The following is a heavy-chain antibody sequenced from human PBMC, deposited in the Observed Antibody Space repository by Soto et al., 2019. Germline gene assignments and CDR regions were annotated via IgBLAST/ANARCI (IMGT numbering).Heavy chain of an antibody. V-gene: IGHV3-21*01. CDR2: ISSSSSYI. D-gene: IGHD1-26*01. CDR3: XXXXXXSWPSGNXXXXXXXX. J-gene: IGHJ3*01. CDR1: GFTFSSYS. Sequence: EVQLVESGGGLVKPGGSLRLSCAASGFTFSSYSMNWVRQAPGKGLEWVSSISSSSSYIYYADSVKGRFTISIDNAKNSLXXXXXXXXXEDTAXXXXXXXXXXSWPSGNXXXXXXXXWGQ.